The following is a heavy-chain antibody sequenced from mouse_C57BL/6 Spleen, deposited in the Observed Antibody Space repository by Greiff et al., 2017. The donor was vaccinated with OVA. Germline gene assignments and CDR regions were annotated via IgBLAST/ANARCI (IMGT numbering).Heavy chain of an antibody. CDR1: GYTFTSYW. Sequence: QVQLKQPGAELVRPGSSVKLSCKASGYTFTSYWMHWVKQRPIQGLEWIGNIDPSDSETHYNHKFKDKATLTVDKSSRTAYMQLSSLASEYSAVYYSAREGKSYCNPFDYWGQGTTLTVSS. CDR3: AREGKSYCNPFDY. D-gene: IGHD2-1*01. CDR2: IDPSDSET. V-gene: IGHV1-52*01. J-gene: IGHJ2*01.